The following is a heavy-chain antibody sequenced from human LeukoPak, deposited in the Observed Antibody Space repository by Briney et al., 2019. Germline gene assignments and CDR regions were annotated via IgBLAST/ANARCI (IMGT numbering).Heavy chain of an antibody. CDR3: ARDTYCGGDCYSSRAFDI. D-gene: IGHD2-21*02. V-gene: IGHV4-59*12. J-gene: IGHJ3*02. CDR1: GGSISSYY. Sequence: PSETLSLTCTVSGGSISSYYWSWIRQPPGKGLEWIGYIYYSGSTNYNPSLKSRVTISVDTSKNQFSLKLSSVTAADTAVYYCARDTYCGGDCYSSRAFDIWGQGTMVTVSS. CDR2: IYYSGST.